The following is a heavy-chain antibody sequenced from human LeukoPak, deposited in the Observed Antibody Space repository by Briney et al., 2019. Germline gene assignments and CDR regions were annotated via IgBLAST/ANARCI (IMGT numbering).Heavy chain of an antibody. CDR1: GFTFDDYA. CDR2: ISWNSGSI. J-gene: IGHJ3*02. V-gene: IGHV3-9*01. CDR3: AKLTIAVAGTGDAFDI. Sequence: GRSLRLSCVASGFTFDDYAMHWVRHAPGKGLEWVSGISWNSGSIGYADSVKGRFTISRDNAKNSLYLQMNSLRAEDTALYYCAKLTIAVAGTGDAFDIWGQGTMVTVSS. D-gene: IGHD6-19*01.